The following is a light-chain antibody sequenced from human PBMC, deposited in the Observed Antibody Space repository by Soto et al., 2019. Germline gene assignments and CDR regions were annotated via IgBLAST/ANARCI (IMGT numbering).Light chain of an antibody. Sequence: DIHITQSASYLSASVGDRVSITCRASRSIGSYLNWYQQKLGKAPKPLIYSASYLLSGVPSRFSGSESGTDFKLTISSLQPEDSATYYCQQSYDAPYTFGQGTKLEIK. J-gene: IGKJ2*01. CDR2: SAS. V-gene: IGKV1-39*01. CDR3: QQSYDAPYT. CDR1: RSIGSY.